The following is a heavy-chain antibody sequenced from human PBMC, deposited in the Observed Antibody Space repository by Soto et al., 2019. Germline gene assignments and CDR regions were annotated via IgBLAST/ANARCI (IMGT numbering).Heavy chain of an antibody. Sequence: ASVKVSCKASGFTFADSAVRWVRQARGQSLEWIGRIVVDSGNTKSAQKFTERVTISWDMSTSTALMELRSLRSEDTAVYYCATANNTSPFDYWGQGTLVTVSS. D-gene: IGHD1-26*01. J-gene: IGHJ4*02. V-gene: IGHV1-58*01. CDR2: IVVDSGNT. CDR3: ATANNTSPFDY. CDR1: GFTFADSA.